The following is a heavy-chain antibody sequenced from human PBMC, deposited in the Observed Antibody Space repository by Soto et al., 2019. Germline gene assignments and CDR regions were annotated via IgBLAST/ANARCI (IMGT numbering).Heavy chain of an antibody. CDR3: AKDDFTDRGDDYFDY. Sequence: GGSLRLSCGTSGFTFGSYWLDWVRQAPGKGLVWVSRINGDGSITTYADSVKGRLSISRDNSKNTLYLQLNSLRFEDTAVYYCAKDDFTDRGDDYFDYWGPGTLVTVSS. CDR1: GFTFGSYW. V-gene: IGHV3-74*01. D-gene: IGHD2-21*02. J-gene: IGHJ4*02. CDR2: INGDGSIT.